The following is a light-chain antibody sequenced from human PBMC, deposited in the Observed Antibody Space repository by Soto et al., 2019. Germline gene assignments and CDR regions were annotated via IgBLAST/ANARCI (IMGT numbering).Light chain of an antibody. V-gene: IGKV3-20*01. CDR3: QQYGSSPYT. CDR1: QSVSANF. CDR2: AAS. Sequence: EIVLTQSPGTLSLSPGESATLSCRASQSVSANFVAWYQQKPGQPPRLFIFAASGRAAGIPDRFSGIRSGTDFTLTISRLEPEDFAVYYCQQYGSSPYTFAQGTKLEI. J-gene: IGKJ2*01.